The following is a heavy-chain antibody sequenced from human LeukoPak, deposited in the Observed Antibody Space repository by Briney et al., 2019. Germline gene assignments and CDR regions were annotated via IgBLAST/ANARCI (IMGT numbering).Heavy chain of an antibody. V-gene: IGHV3-7*01. Sequence: GGSLRLSCAASGFTFSSYWMSWVRQAPGKGLEWVANIKQDGSEKYYVDSVKGRFTISRDNAKNSLYLQMNSLRAEETAVDYCARARGYDYVWGSYRPENYFDYWGQGTLVTVSS. D-gene: IGHD3-16*02. J-gene: IGHJ4*02. CDR3: ARARGYDYVWGSYRPENYFDY. CDR1: GFTFSSYW. CDR2: IKQDGSEK.